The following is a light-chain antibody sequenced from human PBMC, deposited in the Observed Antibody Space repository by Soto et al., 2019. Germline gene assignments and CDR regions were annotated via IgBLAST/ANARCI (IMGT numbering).Light chain of an antibody. Sequence: QSALTQPASVSGSPGQSITISCTGTSSDVGGSNSVSWYQQHPGKAPKLIIYEVSNRPSGVSNRFSGSKSGNTASLTISGLQAEDETDYYCSSYTSTSTIVFGGGTKLT. V-gene: IGLV2-14*01. J-gene: IGLJ2*01. CDR1: SSDVGGSNS. CDR2: EVS. CDR3: SSYTSTSTIV.